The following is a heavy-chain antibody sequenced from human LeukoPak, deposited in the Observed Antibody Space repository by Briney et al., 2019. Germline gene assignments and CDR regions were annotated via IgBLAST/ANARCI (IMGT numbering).Heavy chain of an antibody. Sequence: LAGGSLRLSCAASGFTFSSYAMHWVRQAPGKGLEWVAVISYDGSNKYYADSVKGRFTISRDNSKNTLYLQMNSLRAEDTAVYYCARAAYSNEGMDVWGKGTTVTVSS. D-gene: IGHD2-15*01. CDR2: ISYDGSNK. CDR1: GFTFSSYA. CDR3: ARAAYSNEGMDV. V-gene: IGHV3-30-3*01. J-gene: IGHJ6*03.